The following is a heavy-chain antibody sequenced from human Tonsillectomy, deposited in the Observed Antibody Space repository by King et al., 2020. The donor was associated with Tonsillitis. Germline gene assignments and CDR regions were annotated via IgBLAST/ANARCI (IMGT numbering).Heavy chain of an antibody. J-gene: IGHJ4*02. Sequence: QLVQSGGGLVQPGGSLRLSCAASGFTFSSYAMHWVRQAPGKGLEYVSAISSNGGSTYYANSVKGRFTISRANSKNTLYLQMGSLRADDMAVYYCARVPHSYYSSGPIDYWGQGTLVTVSS. CDR1: GFTFSSYA. CDR2: ISSNGGST. V-gene: IGHV3-64*01. CDR3: ARVPHSYYSSGPIDY. D-gene: IGHD3-22*01.